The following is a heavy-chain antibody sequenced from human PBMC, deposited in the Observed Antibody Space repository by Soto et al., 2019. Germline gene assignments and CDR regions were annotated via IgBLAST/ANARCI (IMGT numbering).Heavy chain of an antibody. CDR2: SSFDGSDA. V-gene: IGHV3-30*19. Sequence: QVQLVESGGGVVQPGRSLRLSCAASGFSLSSYGMHGVRQAPGKGLEWVADSSFDGSDAHYADSVKGRFTISSDSSTLYLLMNSLRGDDTATDFCVIEIVFSSSWPAYGGQGTLFIVSS. J-gene: IGHJ4*02. CDR1: GFSLSSYG. D-gene: IGHD2-15*01. CDR3: VIEIVFSSSWPAY.